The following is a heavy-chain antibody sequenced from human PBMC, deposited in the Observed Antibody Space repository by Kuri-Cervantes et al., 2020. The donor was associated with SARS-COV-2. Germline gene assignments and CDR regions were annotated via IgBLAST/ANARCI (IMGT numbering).Heavy chain of an antibody. CDR2: IYPGDSDT. V-gene: IGHV5-51*01. CDR3: ARQKFHYYDSSGYQGAIDH. J-gene: IGHJ5*02. Sequence: GGSLRLSCKGSGYSFTSYWIGWVRQMPGKGLEWMGIIYPGDSDTRYSPSFQGQVTISADKSISTAYLQWSSLKASDTAMYYCARQKFHYYDSSGYQGAIDHWGQGTLVTVSS. D-gene: IGHD3-22*01. CDR1: GYSFTSYW.